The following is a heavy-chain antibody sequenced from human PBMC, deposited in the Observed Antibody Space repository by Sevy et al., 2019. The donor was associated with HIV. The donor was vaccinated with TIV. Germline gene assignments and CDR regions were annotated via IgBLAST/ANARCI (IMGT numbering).Heavy chain of an antibody. CDR3: ARVWAAAGTKWFDP. Sequence: SETLSLICAVSGGSIRGGGYSWTWIRQPPGKGLEWIGYIYQSGGTYYNSSLKSRVTISVDRSKNQSSLRLSSVTAADTAVYYCARVWAAAGTKWFDPWGQGILVTVSS. V-gene: IGHV4-30-2*01. CDR1: GGSIRGGGYS. CDR2: IYQSGGT. D-gene: IGHD6-13*01. J-gene: IGHJ5*02.